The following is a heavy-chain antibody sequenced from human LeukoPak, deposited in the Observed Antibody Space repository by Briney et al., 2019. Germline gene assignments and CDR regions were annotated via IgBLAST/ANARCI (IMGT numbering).Heavy chain of an antibody. CDR2: IYSGGST. CDR3: ARDRDSYTIFGVVIIPSSFDY. CDR1: GFTVSSNY. D-gene: IGHD3-3*01. Sequence: GGSLRLSCAASGFTVSSNYMSWVRQAPGKGLEWVSVIYSGGSTYYADSVKGRFTISRDNSKNTLYLQMNSLRAEDTAVYYCARDRDSYTIFGVVIIPSSFDYWGQGTLVTVSS. J-gene: IGHJ4*02. V-gene: IGHV3-66*01.